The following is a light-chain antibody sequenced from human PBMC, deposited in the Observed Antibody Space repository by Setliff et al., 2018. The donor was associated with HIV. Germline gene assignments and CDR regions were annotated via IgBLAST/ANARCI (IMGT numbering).Light chain of an antibody. CDR2: DVT. V-gene: IGLV2-11*01. CDR1: SSDVGAYNY. CDR3: CSYAGSYTYI. Sequence: QSALTQPRSVSGSPGQSVTISCTGSSSDVGAYNYVSWYQQHPGKAPKLMIYDVTKRPSGVPDRFSGSKSGNTASLTISVLQAEDEADYYCCSYAGSYTYIFGTGTKVTVL. J-gene: IGLJ1*01.